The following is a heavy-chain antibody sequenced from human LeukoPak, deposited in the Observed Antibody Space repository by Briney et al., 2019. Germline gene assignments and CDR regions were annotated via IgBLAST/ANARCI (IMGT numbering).Heavy chain of an antibody. CDR1: GYTFTSYG. CDR3: ARGPAGVRGVIIFRNWFDP. J-gene: IGHJ5*02. CDR2: ISAYNGNT. Sequence: GASVKVSCKASGYTFTSYGISWVRQAPGQGLEWMGWISAYNGNTNYAQKLQGRVTMTTDTSTSTAYMELRSLRSDDTAVYYCARGPAGVRGVIIFRNWFDPWGQGTLVTVSS. D-gene: IGHD3-10*01. V-gene: IGHV1-18*01.